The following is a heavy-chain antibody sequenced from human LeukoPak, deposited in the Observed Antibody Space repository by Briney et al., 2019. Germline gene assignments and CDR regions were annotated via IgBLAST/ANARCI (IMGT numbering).Heavy chain of an antibody. CDR1: GYTFSNYD. J-gene: IGHJ6*03. V-gene: IGHV1-18*01. CDR3: ARGGRPSLGYCSGGSCHSLYFMDV. CDR2: ISGYTGDT. Sequence: GASVKVSCKTSGYTFSNYDIYWVRQAPGQGLECMGWISGYTGDTKYAQILQGRFTVTTDTSTSTAYMELSSLRSEDTAVYYCARGGRPSLGYCSGGSCHSLYFMDVWGKGTTVTISS. D-gene: IGHD2-15*01.